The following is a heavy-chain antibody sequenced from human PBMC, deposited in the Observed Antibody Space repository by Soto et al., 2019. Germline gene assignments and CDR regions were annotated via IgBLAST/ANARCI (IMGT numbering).Heavy chain of an antibody. CDR3: ARVRRHRHFWSGYEVEGPDGVDV. CDR2: INHSGYT. Sequence: QVQLQQWGAGLVKPSETLSPTCAVYGRSLRNYNWTWLRQAPGKGLEWMGEINHSGYTNYDSSLNSRVSISVYTTRHQFSLILDSVTAALTAVNYCARVRRHRHFWSGYEVEGPDGVDVWGQGTKVTVTS. D-gene: IGHD3-3*02. CDR1: GRSLRNYN. V-gene: IGHV4-34*02. J-gene: IGHJ6*02.